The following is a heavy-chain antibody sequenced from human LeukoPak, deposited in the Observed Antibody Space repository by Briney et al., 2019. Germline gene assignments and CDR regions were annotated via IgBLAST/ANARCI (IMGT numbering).Heavy chain of an antibody. J-gene: IGHJ4*02. CDR3: AREPVGYDFWSGYYTGVFDY. D-gene: IGHD3-3*01. V-gene: IGHV1-69*05. CDR1: GGTFSSYA. Sequence: ASVKVSCKASGGTFSSYAISWVRQAPGQGLEWMGRIIPIFGTANYAQKFQGRVTITTDESTSTAYMELSRLRSEDTAVYYCAREPVGYDFWSGYYTGVFDYWGQGTLVTVSS. CDR2: IIPIFGTA.